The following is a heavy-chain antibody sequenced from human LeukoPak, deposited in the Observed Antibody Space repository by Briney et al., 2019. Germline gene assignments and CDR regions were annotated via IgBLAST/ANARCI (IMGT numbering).Heavy chain of an antibody. V-gene: IGHV4-59*12. Sequence: PSETLSLTCTFSGGSITRYYWSWIRQPPGKGLEWIGYIYYSGSTNYNPSLKSRVTISVDTSKNQFSLQLSSVAAADTAVYYGARGARRDGSNWGQGTLVTVSS. CDR3: ARGARRDGSN. CDR2: IYYSGST. J-gene: IGHJ4*02. CDR1: GGSITRYY. D-gene: IGHD5-24*01.